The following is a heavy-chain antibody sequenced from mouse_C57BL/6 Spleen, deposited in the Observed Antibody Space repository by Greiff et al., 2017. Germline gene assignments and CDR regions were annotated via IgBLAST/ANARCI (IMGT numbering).Heavy chain of an antibody. D-gene: IGHD1-1*01. CDR3: ARRSVVAHYYAMDY. V-gene: IGHV1-55*01. CDR2: IYPGSGST. J-gene: IGHJ4*01. Sequence: QVQLQQPGAELVKPGASVKMSCKASGYTFTSYWITWVKQRPGQGLEWIGDIYPGSGSTNYNEKFKSKATLTVDTSSSTDYMQLSSLTSEDSAVYYCARRSVVAHYYAMDYWGQGTSVTVSS. CDR1: GYTFTSYW.